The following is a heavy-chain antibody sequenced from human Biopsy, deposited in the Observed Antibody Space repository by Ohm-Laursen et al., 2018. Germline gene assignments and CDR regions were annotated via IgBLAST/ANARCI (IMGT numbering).Heavy chain of an antibody. J-gene: IGHJ4*02. D-gene: IGHD6-19*01. V-gene: IGHV1-46*01. Sequence: SANVSSTASGYTSTSYNMHWVRHAPGQGLEWMGMITPSGSTTSYPQIFQVRVTMTRDTSKSTVYMELSSLRSADTAVYFCARNTGWYGDLYYFDCWGQGTLVTVSS. CDR3: ARNTGWYGDLYYFDC. CDR2: ITPSGSTT. CDR1: GYTSTSYN.